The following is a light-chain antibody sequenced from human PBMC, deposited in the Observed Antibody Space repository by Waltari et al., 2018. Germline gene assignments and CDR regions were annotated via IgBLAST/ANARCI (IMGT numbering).Light chain of an antibody. CDR3: QQYESSPLT. CDR2: GAS. CDR1: QSVSSNY. V-gene: IGKV3-20*01. J-gene: IGKJ4*01. Sequence: EIVLTQSPGTLSLSPGKRVTLSCRTSQSVSSNYLAWYHQKPGRAPRLLIYGASNRANDVPDRFSGSGSGTEFTLTISRLEPEDFAVYYCQQYESSPLTFGGGTKVEIE.